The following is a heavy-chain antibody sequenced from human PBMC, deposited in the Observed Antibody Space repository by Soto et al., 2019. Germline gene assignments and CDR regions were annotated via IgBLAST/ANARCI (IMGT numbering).Heavy chain of an antibody. CDR2: IWYDGSNK. J-gene: IGHJ3*02. CDR3: ARGGYSCWSSGWTVVDAFDI. Sequence: GGSLRLSCAASGFTFSSYGMHWVRQAPGKGLEWVAVIWYDGSNKYYADSVKGRFTISRDNSKNTLYLQMNSPRAEDTAVYYCARGGYSCWSSGWTVVDAFDIWGQGTMVTVSS. V-gene: IGHV3-33*01. CDR1: GFTFSSYG. D-gene: IGHD6-19*01.